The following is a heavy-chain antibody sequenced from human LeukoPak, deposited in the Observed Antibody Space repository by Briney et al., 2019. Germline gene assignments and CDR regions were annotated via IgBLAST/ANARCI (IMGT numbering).Heavy chain of an antibody. J-gene: IGHJ6*02. CDR2: IKEDGSEK. V-gene: IGHV3-7*03. D-gene: IGHD3-9*01. Sequence: GGSLRLPCAASGFTFSNSWMSWVRQAPGKGLEWVANIKEDGSEKYYVGSVKGRFTISRDNAENSLFLQMSSLRAEDTAVYYCARDRRYDILTDYGMDVWGQGTTVTVSS. CDR3: ARDRRYDILTDYGMDV. CDR1: GFTFSNSW.